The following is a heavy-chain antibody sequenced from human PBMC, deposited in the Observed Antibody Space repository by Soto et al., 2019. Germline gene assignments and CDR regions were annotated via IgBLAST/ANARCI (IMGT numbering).Heavy chain of an antibody. Sequence: GGSLRLSCAASGFTFSSYWMHWVRQAPGKGLVWVSRINSDGSSTSYADSVKGRFTISRDNAKNTLYRQMNSLRAEDTAVYYCARDLLGQYDFWSGYYTAWFDPWGQGTLVTVSS. CDR2: INSDGSST. J-gene: IGHJ5*02. D-gene: IGHD3-3*01. CDR1: GFTFSSYW. CDR3: ARDLLGQYDFWSGYYTAWFDP. V-gene: IGHV3-74*01.